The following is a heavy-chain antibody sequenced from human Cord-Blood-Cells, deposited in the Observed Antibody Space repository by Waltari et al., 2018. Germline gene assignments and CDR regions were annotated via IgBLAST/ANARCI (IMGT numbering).Heavy chain of an antibody. D-gene: IGHD3-22*01. V-gene: IGHV1-69*01. CDR1: AGTFSSYA. CDR3: ARKYYYDSSGYYLNV. Sequence: QVQLVQSGAEVKKPGSSVKVSCKASAGTFSSYAISWVRQAPGQGLEWMGGSIPIVGTANYAQKVQGRVTITTDESTSTAYMELSSLRAEDTAVYYCARKYYYDSSGYYLNVWGQGTLVTVSS. J-gene: IGHJ4*02. CDR2: SIPIVGTA.